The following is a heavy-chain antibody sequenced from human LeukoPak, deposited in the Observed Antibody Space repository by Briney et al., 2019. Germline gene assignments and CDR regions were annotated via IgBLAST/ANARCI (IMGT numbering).Heavy chain of an antibody. Sequence: PGGSLRLSCAASGFTFSSYSMNWVRQAPGKGLEGVSYISSSSSTIYYADSVKGRFTISRDNAKNSLYLQMNSLRAEDTAVYYCARVNYDIEPTPLYYYYYYLDVWGTGTPVTVSS. J-gene: IGHJ6*03. D-gene: IGHD3-9*01. CDR2: ISSSSSTI. CDR3: ARVNYDIEPTPLYYYYYYLDV. CDR1: GFTFSSYS. V-gene: IGHV3-48*01.